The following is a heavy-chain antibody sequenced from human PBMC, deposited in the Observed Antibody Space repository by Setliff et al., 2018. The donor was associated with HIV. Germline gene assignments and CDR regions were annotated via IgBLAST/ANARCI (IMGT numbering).Heavy chain of an antibody. CDR2: MNPNSGDT. CDR1: GYTFTGFG. J-gene: IGHJ5*02. CDR3: ARVLAGLNWFDP. D-gene: IGHD2-15*01. Sequence: GASVKVSCKASGYTFTGFGINWVRQATGQGLEWMGWMNPNSGDTAYAQKFQGRVNMTRDTSISTAYLELSSLTSDDTAVYYCARVLAGLNWFDPWGQGTQVTVSS. V-gene: IGHV1-8*01.